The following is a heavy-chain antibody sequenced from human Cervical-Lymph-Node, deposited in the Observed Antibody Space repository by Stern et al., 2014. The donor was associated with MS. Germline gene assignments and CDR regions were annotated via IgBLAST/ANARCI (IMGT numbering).Heavy chain of an antibody. CDR1: GFTFDDYA. V-gene: IGHV3-9*01. J-gene: IGHJ4*02. D-gene: IGHD2-15*01. CDR3: AKDINLRGTYYFDY. CDR2: ISWNSGNI. Sequence: EVQLVESGGGLVQPGRSLRLSCAASGFTFDDYAMHWVRQAPGKGLEWVSGISWNSGNIGYADSVKGRFTISRDNAKNSLYLQMNSLRAEDTALYYCAKDINLRGTYYFDYWGQETLVTVSS.